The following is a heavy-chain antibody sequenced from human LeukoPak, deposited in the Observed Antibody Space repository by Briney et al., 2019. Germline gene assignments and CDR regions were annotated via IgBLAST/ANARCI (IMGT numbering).Heavy chain of an antibody. V-gene: IGHV4-59*01. D-gene: IGHD3-16*01. CDR3: VGARNAFDI. Sequence: SETPSLTCTVSGGSISSYYWSWIRQPPGKGLEWIGYIYYSGSTNYNPSLKSRVTISVDTSKNQFSLKLSSVTAADTAVYYCVGARNAFDIWGQGTMVTVSS. CDR2: IYYSGST. J-gene: IGHJ3*02. CDR1: GGSISSYY.